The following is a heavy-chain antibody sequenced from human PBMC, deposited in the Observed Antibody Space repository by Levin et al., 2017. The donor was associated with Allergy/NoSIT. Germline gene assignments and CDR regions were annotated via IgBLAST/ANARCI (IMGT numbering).Heavy chain of an antibody. V-gene: IGHV1-2*02. CDR2: INPNSGGT. Sequence: GESLKIFCKASGYTFTGYYMHWVRQAPGQGLEWMGWINPNSGGTNYAQKFQGRVSMTRDTSISTAYMELRRLRSDDTAVYFCARVIYSPKDDYGMDVWGQGTTVTVSS. D-gene: IGHD1-26*01. CDR3: ARVIYSPKDDYGMDV. J-gene: IGHJ6*02. CDR1: GYTFTGYY.